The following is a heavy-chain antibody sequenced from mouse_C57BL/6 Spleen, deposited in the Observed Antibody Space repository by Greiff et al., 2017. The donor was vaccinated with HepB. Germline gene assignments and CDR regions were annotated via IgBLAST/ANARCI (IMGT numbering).Heavy chain of an antibody. CDR1: GYSITSGYY. J-gene: IGHJ2*01. Sequence: EVKLVESGPGLVKPSQSLSLTCSVTGYSITSGYYWNWIRQFPGNKLEWMGYISYDGSNNYNPSLKNRISITRDTSKNQFFLKLNSVTTEDTATYYCARDRSYGYDYWGQGTTLTVSS. CDR3: ARDRSYGYDY. D-gene: IGHD2-2*01. V-gene: IGHV3-6*01. CDR2: ISYDGSN.